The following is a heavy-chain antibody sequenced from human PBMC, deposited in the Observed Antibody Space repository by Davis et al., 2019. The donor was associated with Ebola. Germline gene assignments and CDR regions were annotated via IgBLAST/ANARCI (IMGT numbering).Heavy chain of an antibody. CDR3: ATKHIVTQGSFYFHT. CDR1: GASIGSHY. Sequence: PSETLSLTCSVSGASIGSHYCAWFRQSPGSGLEWIGYVFSSGLTDYNPSLRGRVTLSLDIHKNEVSLNLASVTAADTAIYYCATKHIVTQGSFYFHTWGRGTLVAVST. V-gene: IGHV4-59*11. D-gene: IGHD2-21*01. CDR2: VFSSGLT. J-gene: IGHJ4*02.